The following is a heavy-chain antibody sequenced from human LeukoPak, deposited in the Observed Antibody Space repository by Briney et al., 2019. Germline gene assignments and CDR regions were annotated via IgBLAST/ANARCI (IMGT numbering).Heavy chain of an antibody. CDR2: IYYSGST. J-gene: IGHJ4*02. Sequence: SETLSLTCTVSGGSISSGGYYWSWIRQHPGKGLEWIGYIYYSGSTNYNPSLKSRVTISVDTSKNQFSLKLSSVTAADTAVYYCARQGGEYSSFDYWGQGTLVTVSS. CDR1: GGSISSGGYY. CDR3: ARQGGEYSSFDY. V-gene: IGHV4-61*08. D-gene: IGHD6-6*01.